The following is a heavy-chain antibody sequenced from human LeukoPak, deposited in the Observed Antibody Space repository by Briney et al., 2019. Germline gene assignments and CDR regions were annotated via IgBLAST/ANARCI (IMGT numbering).Heavy chain of an antibody. J-gene: IGHJ4*02. CDR2: INHSGST. CDR3: ARGMGSSSWYREYYFDY. D-gene: IGHD6-13*01. CDR1: GGSFSGYY. Sequence: SETLSLTCAVYGGSFSGYYWSWIRQPPGKGLEWIGEINHSGSTNYNPSLKSRVTISVDTSKNQFSLKLSSVTAADTAVYNCARGMGSSSWYREYYFDYWGQGTLVTVSS. V-gene: IGHV4-34*01.